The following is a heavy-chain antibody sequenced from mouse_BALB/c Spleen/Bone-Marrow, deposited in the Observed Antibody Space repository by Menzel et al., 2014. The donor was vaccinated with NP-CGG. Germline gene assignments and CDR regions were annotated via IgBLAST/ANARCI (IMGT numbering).Heavy chain of an antibody. V-gene: IGHV4-1*02. CDR2: INPDSSTI. J-gene: IGHJ3*01. CDR1: GFDFSRYW. CDR3: ARLGDYGWFAY. D-gene: IGHD2-4*01. Sequence: EVQLQQSGGGLVQPGGSLKLSCAASGFDFSRYWMSWVRQAPGKGLEWIGEINPDSSTINYTPSLKDKFIISRDNAKNXLYLQMSKVRSEDTALYYCARLGDYGWFAYWGQGTLVTVSA.